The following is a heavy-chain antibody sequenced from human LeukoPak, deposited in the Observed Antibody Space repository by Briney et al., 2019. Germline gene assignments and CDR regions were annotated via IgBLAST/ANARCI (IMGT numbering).Heavy chain of an antibody. V-gene: IGHV1-2*02. J-gene: IGHJ5*02. CDR1: GYTFTVYY. D-gene: IGHD2-21*01. CDR3: ARAIYRHSVNWFDP. Sequence: GASVKVSCKASGYTFTVYYMHWVRQAPGQGLEWMGWINPNSGGTNYAQKFQGRVTMTRDTSISTAYMELSRLRSDDTAVYYCARAIYRHSVNWFDPWGQGTLVTVSS. CDR2: INPNSGGT.